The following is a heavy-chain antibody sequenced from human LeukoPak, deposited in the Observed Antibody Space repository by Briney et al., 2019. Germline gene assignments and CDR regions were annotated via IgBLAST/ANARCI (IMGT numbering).Heavy chain of an antibody. Sequence: GGSLRLSCAASGFTFSSYSMNWVRQAPGKGLEWVSYISSSSSTIHYADSVKGRFTISRDNAKNSLYLQMNSLRAEDTAVYYCARDYDSSGYFFDYWGQGTLVTVSS. J-gene: IGHJ4*02. V-gene: IGHV3-48*01. D-gene: IGHD3-22*01. CDR1: GFTFSSYS. CDR3: ARDYDSSGYFFDY. CDR2: ISSSSSTI.